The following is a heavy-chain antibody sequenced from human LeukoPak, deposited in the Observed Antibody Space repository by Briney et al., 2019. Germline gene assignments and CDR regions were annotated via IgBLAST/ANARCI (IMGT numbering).Heavy chain of an antibody. D-gene: IGHD2-2*01. CDR1: GYTFTGYY. V-gene: IGHV1-2*02. J-gene: IGHJ4*02. CDR2: INPNSGDT. CDR3: ATSYCSSTSCYAPFDY. Sequence: GASVKVSCKTSGYTFTGYYIHWVRQAPGQGLEWMGWINPNSGDTNYAQKFQGRVSMTGDTSISTAYMELSSLRSEDTAVYYCATSYCSSTSCYAPFDYWGQGTLVTVSS.